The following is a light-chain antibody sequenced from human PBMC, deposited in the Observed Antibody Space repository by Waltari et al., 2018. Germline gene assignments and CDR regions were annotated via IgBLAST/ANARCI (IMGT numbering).Light chain of an antibody. J-gene: IGKJ5*01. CDR2: DAS. CDR1: QSIRTY. CDR3: QQSFKTPIT. V-gene: IGKV1-39*01. Sequence: DIQMTQSPSALSASVGDRVTITCRASQSIRTYVNWYEQKPEKARKALIYDASNLQSGVPSRFSGSGSGTDFTLTISSLQPEDCATYYGQQSFKTPITFCQGTRLEIK.